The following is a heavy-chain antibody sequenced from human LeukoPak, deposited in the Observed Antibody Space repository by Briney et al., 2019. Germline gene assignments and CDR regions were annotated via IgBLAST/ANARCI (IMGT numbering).Heavy chain of an antibody. V-gene: IGHV4-34*01. CDR3: ARGGVVLGYCSSTSCRNRNWFDS. CDR2: INHSGST. J-gene: IGHJ5*01. Sequence: SETLSLTCAVYGGSFSGYYWSWIRQPPGKGLEWIGEINHSGSTNYNPSLKSRVTISVDTSKNQFSLKLSSVTAADTAVYYCARGGVVLGYCSSTSCRNRNWFDSWGQGTLVTVSS. CDR1: GGSFSGYY. D-gene: IGHD2-2*01.